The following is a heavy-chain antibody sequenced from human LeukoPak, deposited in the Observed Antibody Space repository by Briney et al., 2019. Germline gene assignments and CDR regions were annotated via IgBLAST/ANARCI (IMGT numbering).Heavy chain of an antibody. J-gene: IGHJ5*02. CDR2: IYTSGST. Sequence: SETLSLTCTVSGGSISSYYWSWIRQPAGKGLEWIGRIYTSGSTNYNPSLKSRVTISVDTSKNQFSLKLSSVTAADTAVYYCARGAYGSGSYAQNWFDPWGQGTLVTVSS. D-gene: IGHD3-10*01. CDR3: ARGAYGSGSYAQNWFDP. V-gene: IGHV4-4*07. CDR1: GGSISSYY.